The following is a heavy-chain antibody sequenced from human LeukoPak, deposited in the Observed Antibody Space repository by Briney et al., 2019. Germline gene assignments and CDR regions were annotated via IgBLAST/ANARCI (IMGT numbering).Heavy chain of an antibody. CDR1: GYSFTTYW. D-gene: IGHD6-19*01. Sequence: GESLKISCRGSGYSFTTYWIGWVRQMPGKGLEWMGIIYPGDSDTRYSPSFQGQVTFSADTSISTASLQWSSLKASDTAMYYCARQWGGSGQDFDQWGQGTPVTVSS. CDR3: ARQWGGSGQDFDQ. CDR2: IYPGDSDT. J-gene: IGHJ4*02. V-gene: IGHV5-51*01.